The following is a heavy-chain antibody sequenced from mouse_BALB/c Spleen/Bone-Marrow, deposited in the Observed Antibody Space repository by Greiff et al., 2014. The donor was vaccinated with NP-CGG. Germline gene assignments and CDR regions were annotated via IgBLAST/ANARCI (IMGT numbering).Heavy chain of an antibody. CDR1: GYTFTSYW. Sequence: QVQLQQSGPELVRPGASVKMSCKASGYTFTSYWMHWVKQRPGQGLEWIGMIDPSNSETRLNQKFKDKATLNVDKSSNTAYMQLSSLTSEDSADYYCARNYRYPRPYAMDYWGQGTSVTVSS. D-gene: IGHD2-14*01. CDR3: ARNYRYPRPYAMDY. CDR2: IDPSNSET. J-gene: IGHJ4*01. V-gene: IGHV1S127*01.